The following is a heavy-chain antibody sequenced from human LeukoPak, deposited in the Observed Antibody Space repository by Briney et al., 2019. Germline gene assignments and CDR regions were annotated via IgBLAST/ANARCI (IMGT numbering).Heavy chain of an antibody. D-gene: IGHD4-23*01. CDR1: GGSISTYY. CDR3: ARDTGTVVEY. V-gene: IGHV4-59*13. J-gene: IGHJ4*02. Sequence: PSETLSLTCTVSGGSISTYYWSWIRQPPGKGLEWIGYIYYSGSTNYNPSLKSRVTTSVDTSKNQFSLKLSSVTAADTAVYYCARDTGTVVEYWGQGTLVTVSS. CDR2: IYYSGST.